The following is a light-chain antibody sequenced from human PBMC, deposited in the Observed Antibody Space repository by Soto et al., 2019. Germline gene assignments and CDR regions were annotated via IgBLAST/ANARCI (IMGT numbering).Light chain of an antibody. J-gene: IGKJ2*01. Sequence: DIVMTQSPLSLPVTPGEPASISCRSRQSLLHSNSLNYMDWYLQRPGQSPQLLIYLASSRASGVPDRVSGSGSGTDFTLKISRVEAEDVGVYYCMQTLQSPYTCGQGTKLEIK. CDR1: QSLLHSNSLNY. CDR2: LAS. CDR3: MQTLQSPYT. V-gene: IGKV2-28*01.